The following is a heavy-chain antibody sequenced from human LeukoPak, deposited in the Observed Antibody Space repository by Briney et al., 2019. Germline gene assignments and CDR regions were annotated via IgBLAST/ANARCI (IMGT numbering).Heavy chain of an antibody. D-gene: IGHD6-6*01. CDR2: INHSGST. V-gene: IGHV4-34*01. Sequence: SETLSLTCAVYGGSFSGYYWSWIRQPPGKGLEWIGEINHSGSTNYNPSLKSRVTISVDTSKDQFSLKLSSVTAADTAVYYCARGRPPEDYWGQGTLVTVSS. CDR3: ARGRPPEDY. CDR1: GGSFSGYY. J-gene: IGHJ4*02.